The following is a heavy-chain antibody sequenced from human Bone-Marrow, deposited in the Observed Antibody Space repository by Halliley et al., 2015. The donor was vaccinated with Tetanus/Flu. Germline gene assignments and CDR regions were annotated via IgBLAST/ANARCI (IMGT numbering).Heavy chain of an antibody. CDR2: IFYTGST. D-gene: IGHD3-3*01. CDR3: ARGRLARQPYFSS. Sequence: WFGYIFYTGSTDFTPSLKRRVPISVDPSKRQFSLHMNSVTAADTAIYYCARGRLARQPYFSSWGQGTLVNVSS. V-gene: IGHV4-59*09. J-gene: IGHJ5*02.